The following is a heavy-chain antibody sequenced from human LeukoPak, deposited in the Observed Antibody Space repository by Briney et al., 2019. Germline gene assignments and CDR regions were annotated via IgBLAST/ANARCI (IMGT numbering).Heavy chain of an antibody. CDR1: GGSISSSSYY. Sequence: SETLSLTCTVSGGSISSSSYYWGWIRQPPGKGLEWIGSIYYSGSTYYNPSLKSRVTISVDTSKNQFSLKLSSVTAADSAVYYCATYSSGYYAYFDYWGQGTLVTVSS. CDR3: ATYSSGYYAYFDY. V-gene: IGHV4-39*01. D-gene: IGHD3-22*01. CDR2: IYYSGST. J-gene: IGHJ4*02.